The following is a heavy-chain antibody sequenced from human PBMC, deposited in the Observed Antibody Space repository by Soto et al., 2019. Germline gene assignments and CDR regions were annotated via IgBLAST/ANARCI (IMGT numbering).Heavy chain of an antibody. J-gene: IGHJ4*02. CDR3: ARLPSRHLVDY. CDR2: MFYGVST. V-gene: IGHV4-39*01. D-gene: IGHD3-3*02. Sequence: SETLSLTCTVSGSSINSSGYYWGWIRRPPGKGLEWIGSMFYGVSTYYNPSLKSRVTVSVDTSKNQFSLNLRSVTAADTAVYYCARLPSRHLVDYWGQGTLVTISS. CDR1: GSSINSSGYY.